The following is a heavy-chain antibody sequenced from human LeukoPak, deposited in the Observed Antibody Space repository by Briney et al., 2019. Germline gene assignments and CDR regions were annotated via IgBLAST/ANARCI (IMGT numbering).Heavy chain of an antibody. V-gene: IGHV3-30*18. CDR3: AKDDQGRGYCTNGVCYRPLDY. J-gene: IGHJ4*02. CDR1: GFTFSSYG. D-gene: IGHD2-8*01. Sequence: GGSLRLSCAASGFTFSSYGIHWVRQPSGKGLEWVAVISYHESNKYYADSVRGRFTISRDNSKNTLYLQMNSLRADDTAVYYCAKDDQGRGYCTNGVCYRPLDYWGQGTLVTVSS. CDR2: ISYHESNK.